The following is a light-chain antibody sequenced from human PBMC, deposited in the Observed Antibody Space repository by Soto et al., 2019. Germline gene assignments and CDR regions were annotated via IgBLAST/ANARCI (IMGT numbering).Light chain of an antibody. Sequence: DIVMTQSPATLSVSPGKRATLSCRASQSVGNNLAWYQQKPGQAPRLLIHGASTRATGIPGRFSGSGSGTEFTLTISSLQSEDFSVYYWQQQSNWPRAFCQGTKVEIK. CDR1: QSVGNN. J-gene: IGKJ1*01. V-gene: IGKV3-15*01. CDR2: GAS. CDR3: QQQSNWPRA.